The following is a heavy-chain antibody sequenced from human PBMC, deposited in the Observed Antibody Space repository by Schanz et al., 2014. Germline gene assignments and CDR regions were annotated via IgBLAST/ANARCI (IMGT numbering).Heavy chain of an antibody. Sequence: QIQLVQSGPEVKKPGATVQVSCKASGYIFINSVISWVRQAPGQGLEWMGWISVYNHNKEYDQKFQGRVTMTTDTSTSTADMALTDLRSDDTAVYYCARDAADFYDILTEEDYWGQGTLVTVSS. CDR3: ARDAADFYDILTEEDY. J-gene: IGHJ4*02. CDR1: GYIFINSV. CDR2: ISVYNHNK. V-gene: IGHV1-18*01. D-gene: IGHD3-9*01.